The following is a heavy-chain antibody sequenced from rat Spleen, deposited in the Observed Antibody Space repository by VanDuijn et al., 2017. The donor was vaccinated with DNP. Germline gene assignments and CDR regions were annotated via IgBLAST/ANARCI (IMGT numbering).Heavy chain of an antibody. CDR1: GFSFSDYN. Sequence: EVQLVESGGGLVQPGRSLKISCTASGFSFSDYNMAWVRQAPNKGLEWVATIIYDGNKAFYRDSVKGRLTISRDNAKNTLYLQMNSLRSEDTATYYCARFDGYNYLYVMDVWGQGTSVTVSS. D-gene: IGHD1-4*01. CDR2: IIYDGNKA. CDR3: ARFDGYNYLYVMDV. V-gene: IGHV5S10*01. J-gene: IGHJ4*01.